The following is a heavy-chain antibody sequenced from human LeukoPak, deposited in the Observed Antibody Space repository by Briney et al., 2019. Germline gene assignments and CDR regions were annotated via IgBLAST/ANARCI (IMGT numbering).Heavy chain of an antibody. D-gene: IGHD3-9*01. J-gene: IGHJ3*02. Sequence: SVKVSCKASGGTFSSYTISWVRQAPGQGLEWMGRIIPILGIANYAQKFQGRVTITADKSTSTAYMELSSLRSEGTAVYYCARVRRLYYDILTGSEDAFDIWGQGTMVTVSS. V-gene: IGHV1-69*02. CDR1: GGTFSSYT. CDR2: IIPILGIA. CDR3: ARVRRLYYDILTGSEDAFDI.